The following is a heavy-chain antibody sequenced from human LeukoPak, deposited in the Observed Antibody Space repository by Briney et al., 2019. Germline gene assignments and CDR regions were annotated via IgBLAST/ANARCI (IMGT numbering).Heavy chain of an antibody. D-gene: IGHD3-22*01. J-gene: IGHJ4*02. Sequence: ASVKVSCKASGYTFTGYYMHWVRQAPGQRLEWMGWIKPNSGGANYAQNFQGRVTMTRDTSISTAYMELSRLTSDDTAVYYCARDGHDSSGYYEDYWGQGTLVTVSS. V-gene: IGHV1-2*02. CDR2: IKPNSGGA. CDR3: ARDGHDSSGYYEDY. CDR1: GYTFTGYY.